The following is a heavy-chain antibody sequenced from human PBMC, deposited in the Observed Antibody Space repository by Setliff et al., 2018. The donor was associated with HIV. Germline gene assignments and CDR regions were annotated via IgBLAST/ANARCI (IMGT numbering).Heavy chain of an antibody. Sequence: SETLSLTCTVSGGSIRSSSYYWGWIRQPPGKGLEWIGSIYYNGNTYYNPSLKSRVTISVDTSKNQFSLKLSSVTAADTAVYYCARDRNNYDTNGPYWYFDLWGRGTLVTVSS. V-gene: IGHV4-39*07. CDR2: IYYNGNT. D-gene: IGHD2-8*01. CDR1: GGSIRSSSYY. CDR3: ARDRNNYDTNGPYWYFDL. J-gene: IGHJ2*01.